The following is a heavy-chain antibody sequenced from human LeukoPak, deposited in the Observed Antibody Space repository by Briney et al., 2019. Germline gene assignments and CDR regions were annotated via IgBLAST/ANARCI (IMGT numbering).Heavy chain of an antibody. Sequence: SETLSLTCGVYGVSFSGYYWTWIRQPPGKGLEWIGEINHSGSTNYNPSLKSRVTISVDTSKNQFSLKLSSVTAADTAVYYCARGFGPVVLDYWGQGTLVTVSS. V-gene: IGHV4-34*01. CDR2: INHSGST. D-gene: IGHD2-8*01. J-gene: IGHJ4*02. CDR3: ARGFGPVVLDY. CDR1: GVSFSGYY.